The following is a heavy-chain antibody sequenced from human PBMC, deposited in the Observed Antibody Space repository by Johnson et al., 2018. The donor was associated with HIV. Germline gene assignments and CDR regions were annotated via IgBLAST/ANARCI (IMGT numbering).Heavy chain of an antibody. CDR3: AKDRRDVYTSLGAFDI. J-gene: IGHJ3*02. Sequence: VQLVESGGTLVQPEESLRLSCAASGFTFSSYALHWVRQAPGKGLQYVSGISPNGISTYYANSVIGRFTISRDNAKNTVFLQMRRLRADDMAVYYCAKDRRDVYTSLGAFDIWGQGTLVTVSS. V-gene: IGHV3-64*01. D-gene: IGHD5-24*01. CDR2: ISPNGIST. CDR1: GFTFSSYA.